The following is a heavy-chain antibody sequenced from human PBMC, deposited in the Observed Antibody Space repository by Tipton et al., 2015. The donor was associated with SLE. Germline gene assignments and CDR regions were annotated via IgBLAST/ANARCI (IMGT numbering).Heavy chain of an antibody. J-gene: IGHJ4*02. CDR1: GGSFSGYY. CDR2: INHSGST. Sequence: TLSLTCAVYGGSFSGYYWSWIRQPPGKGLEWIGEINHSGSTNYNPSLKSRVTISVDTSKNQFSLKLGSVTAADTAVYYCAAESIGWELPFDYWGQGTLVTVSS. D-gene: IGHD1-26*01. V-gene: IGHV4-34*01. CDR3: AAESIGWELPFDY.